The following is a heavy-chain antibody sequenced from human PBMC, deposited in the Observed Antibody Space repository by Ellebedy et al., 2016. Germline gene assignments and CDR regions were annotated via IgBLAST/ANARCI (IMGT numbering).Heavy chain of an antibody. V-gene: IGHV1-18*04. CDR2: ISAYNGNT. J-gene: IGHJ4*02. Sequence: ASVKVSCKASGYTFTSYGISWVRQAPGQGLEWMGWISAYNGNTNYAQKLQGRVTMTTDTSTSTAYMELRSLRSDDTAVYYCTRVPSTLLWRQQLVLDYWGQGTLVTVSS. CDR3: TRVPSTLLWRQQLVLDY. D-gene: IGHD6-13*01. CDR1: GYTFTSYG.